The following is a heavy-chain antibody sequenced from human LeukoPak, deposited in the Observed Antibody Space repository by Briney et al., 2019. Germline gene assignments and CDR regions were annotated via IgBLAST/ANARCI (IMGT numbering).Heavy chain of an antibody. V-gene: IGHV1-46*01. J-gene: IGHJ4*02. Sequence: ASVKVSCKASGYIFTSYYIHWVRQAPGQGLEWMGIINPKGASTSYAQKFQGRVTMTRDTSTSTVYMELSSLRSDDTAVYYCARKVVPAADKDYWGQGTLVTVSS. CDR2: INPKGAST. CDR1: GYIFTSYY. D-gene: IGHD2-2*01. CDR3: ARKVVPAADKDY.